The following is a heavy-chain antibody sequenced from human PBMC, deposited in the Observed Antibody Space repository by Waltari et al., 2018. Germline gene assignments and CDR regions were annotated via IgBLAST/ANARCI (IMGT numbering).Heavy chain of an antibody. CDR1: GYTFTGYY. CDR3: AREKGYYYGMDV. V-gene: IGHV1-2*02. Sequence: QVQLVQSGAEVKKPGASVKVSCKASGYTFTGYYMHWVRQAPGQGLWWMGGTNPNGGGTNHAQKFQGRVTRTRDTSISTAYMELGRLRSDDTAVYYCAREKGYYYGMDVWGQGTTVTVSS. J-gene: IGHJ6*02. CDR2: TNPNGGGT.